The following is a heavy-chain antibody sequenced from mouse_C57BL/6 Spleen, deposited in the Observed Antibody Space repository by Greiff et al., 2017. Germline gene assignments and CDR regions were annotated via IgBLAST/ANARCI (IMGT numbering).Heavy chain of an antibody. CDR1: GYTFTEYT. V-gene: IGHV1-62-2*01. CDR2: FYPGSGSI. CDR3: ARHEDPGDYFDY. J-gene: IGHJ2*01. Sequence: VKLMESGAELVKPGASVKLSCKASGYTFTEYTIHWVKQRSGQGLEWIGWFYPGSGSIKYNEKFKDKATLTADKSSSTVYMELSRLTSEDSAVYFCARHEDPGDYFDYWGQGTTLTVSS.